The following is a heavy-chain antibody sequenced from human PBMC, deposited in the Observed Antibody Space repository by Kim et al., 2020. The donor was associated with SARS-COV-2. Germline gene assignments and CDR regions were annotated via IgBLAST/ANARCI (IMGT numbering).Heavy chain of an antibody. D-gene: IGHD6-19*01. Sequence: GGSLRLSCAASGFIFSSYGMHWVRQAAGKGLEWVAVISYDGSNKNYGDSVKGRFTISRDNSKNTLYLQMNSLRAEDTAVYYCAKEITGGYSSRWTYYYDGMDVWGQGTTVTVSS. CDR2: ISYDGSNK. CDR1: GFIFSSYG. J-gene: IGHJ6*02. V-gene: IGHV3-30*18. CDR3: AKEITGGYSSRWTYYYDGMDV.